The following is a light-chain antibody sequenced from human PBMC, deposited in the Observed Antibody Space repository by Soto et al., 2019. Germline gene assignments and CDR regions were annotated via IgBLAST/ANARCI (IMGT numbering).Light chain of an antibody. CDR2: EGS. J-gene: IGLJ1*01. V-gene: IGLV2-23*01. Sequence: QSALTQPASASGSPGQSITISCTGTSSDVGSYNLVSWYQQHPGKAPKLMIYEGSKRPSGVSNRFSGSKSGNTASLTISGLQAEDEADYYCCSYAGSSTPYAFGTGTKVTV. CDR3: CSYAGSSTPYA. CDR1: SSDVGSYNL.